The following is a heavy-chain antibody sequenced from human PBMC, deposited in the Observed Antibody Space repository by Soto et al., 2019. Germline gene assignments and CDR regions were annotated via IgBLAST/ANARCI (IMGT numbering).Heavy chain of an antibody. CDR1: GGSISSDDW. D-gene: IGHD2-21*02. J-gene: IGHJ5*02. CDR2: IYHSGTT. Sequence: QVQLQKSGPGLVKPSGTLSLTCAVSGGSISSDDWWTWVRQTPGKGLEWIGEIYHSGTTNYNPSLMSRVTIAVDKAKSQFALRLDSVTAADTAVYYCAISDCYGVCRGKWLDPWCQRILVTVSS. V-gene: IGHV4-4*02. CDR3: AISDCYGVCRGKWLDP.